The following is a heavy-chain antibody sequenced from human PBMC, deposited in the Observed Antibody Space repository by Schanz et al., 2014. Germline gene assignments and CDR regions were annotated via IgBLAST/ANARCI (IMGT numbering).Heavy chain of an antibody. J-gene: IGHJ5*01. CDR2: VSSDRNND. CDR1: GFTFSTHA. V-gene: IGHV3-30*18. Sequence: VQFVESGGGVVQPGRSLRLSCAASGFTFSTHAMHWVRQAPGKGLEWVALVSSDRNNDYYTDSVKGRFTISRDNSKNTVHLQMNSLRAEDTAVYYSAKQHIVRGVIYLNWFDSWGQGTLVTVSS. D-gene: IGHD3-10*01. CDR3: AKQHIVRGVIYLNWFDS.